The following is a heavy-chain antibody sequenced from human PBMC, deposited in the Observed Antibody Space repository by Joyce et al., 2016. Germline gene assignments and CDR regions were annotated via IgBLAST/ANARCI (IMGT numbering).Heavy chain of an antibody. CDR3: ARNSAPRASTYYGLDV. V-gene: IGHV3-21*01. CDR2: IISNRNYI. Sequence: EVQLVESGGGLVRPGGSLRLSCAASGFTFSSYSMNWVRQAPGKGLEWVSCIISNRNYIYYADAVKGRFTISRDNAKSSLFLQMDSLRAEDTAVYYCARNSAPRASTYYGLDVWGQGTTVTVSS. D-gene: IGHD5/OR15-5a*01. CDR1: GFTFSSYS. J-gene: IGHJ6*02.